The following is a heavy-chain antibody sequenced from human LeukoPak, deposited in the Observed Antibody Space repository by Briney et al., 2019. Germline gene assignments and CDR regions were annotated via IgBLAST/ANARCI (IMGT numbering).Heavy chain of an antibody. CDR3: AISSIAARSLDY. J-gene: IGHJ4*02. CDR1: GGSFSGYY. V-gene: IGHV4-59*08. D-gene: IGHD6-6*01. CDR2: IYYSGST. Sequence: SETLPLTCAVYGGSFSGYYWSWIRQPPGKGLEWIGYIYYSGSTNYNPSLKSRVTISVDTSKNQFSLKLSSVTAADTAVYYCAISSIAARSLDYWGQGTLVTVSS.